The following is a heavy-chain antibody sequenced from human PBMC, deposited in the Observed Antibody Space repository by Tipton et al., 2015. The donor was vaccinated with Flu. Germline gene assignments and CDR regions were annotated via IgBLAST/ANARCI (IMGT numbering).Heavy chain of an antibody. Sequence: GSLRLSCAASGFTFSSYAMSWVRQAPGKGLEWVSAISGSGGSTYYADSVKGRFTISRDNSKNTLYLQMNSLRAEDTAVYYCAKGALLDPVGYYYYYGMDVWGQGTTVTVSS. CDR3: AKGALLDPVGYYYYYGMDV. V-gene: IGHV3-23*01. CDR1: GFTFSSYA. CDR2: ISGSGGST. J-gene: IGHJ6*02. D-gene: IGHD1-1*01.